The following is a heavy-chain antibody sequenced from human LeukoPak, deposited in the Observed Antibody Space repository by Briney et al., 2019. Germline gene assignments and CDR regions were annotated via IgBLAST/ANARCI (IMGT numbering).Heavy chain of an antibody. J-gene: IGHJ4*02. D-gene: IGHD1-14*01. Sequence: SETLSLTCTVSGSSISSGYYWGWIRQPPGKGLEWIGNMHHSGNTYYNPSLRSRVTISIDTSNNQFSLKLTSVTAADTAVYYCARDSWPEVVRFDFWGQGTLVTVSS. CDR1: GSSISSGYY. V-gene: IGHV4-38-2*02. CDR2: MHHSGNT. CDR3: ARDSWPEVVRFDF.